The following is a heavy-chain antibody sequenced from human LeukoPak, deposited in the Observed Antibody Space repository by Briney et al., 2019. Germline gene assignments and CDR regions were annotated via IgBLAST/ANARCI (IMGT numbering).Heavy chain of an antibody. V-gene: IGHV4-61*02. J-gene: IGHJ5*02. CDR2: IYTSGST. CDR3: ARERAAYLTTGIVGPTKVNQREFDP. CDR1: GGSISSGSYY. Sequence: SETLSLTCTVSGGSISSGSYYWSWIRQPAGKGLEWIGRIYTSGSTNYNPSLKSRVTISVDTSKNQFSLKLSSVTAADTAVYYCARERAAYLTTGIVGPTKVNQREFDPWGQGTLVTVSS. D-gene: IGHD1-26*01.